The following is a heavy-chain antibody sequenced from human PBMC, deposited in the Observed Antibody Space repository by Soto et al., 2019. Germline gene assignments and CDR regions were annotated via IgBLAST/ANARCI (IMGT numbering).Heavy chain of an antibody. D-gene: IGHD6-19*01. CDR3: AGGWFFFDY. Sequence: QVQLVESGGGVVQPGRSLRLSCAASGFTFNAYGMHWARQAPGKGLEWVAGISSDGNNQYYADSVKGRFTISGDNSKNTLYLQMHSLRTEDTAVYYCAGGWFFFDYCGQGTLVTVSS. J-gene: IGHJ4*02. CDR2: ISSDGNNQ. CDR1: GFTFNAYG. V-gene: IGHV3-30*03.